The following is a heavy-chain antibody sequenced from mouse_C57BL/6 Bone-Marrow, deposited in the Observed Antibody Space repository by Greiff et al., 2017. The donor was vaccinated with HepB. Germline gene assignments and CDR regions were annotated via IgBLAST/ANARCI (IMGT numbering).Heavy chain of an antibody. J-gene: IGHJ1*03. V-gene: IGHV5-17*01. D-gene: IGHD1-1*01. CDR1: GFTFSDYG. Sequence: EVKLMESGGGLVKPGGSLKLSCAASGFTFSDYGMHWVAYISSGSSTIYYADTVKGRFTISRDNAKNTLFLQMTSLRSEDTAMYYCARKEITTVVAHWYFDVWGTGTTVTVSS. CDR2: ISSGSSTI. CDR3: ARKEITTVVAHWYFDV.